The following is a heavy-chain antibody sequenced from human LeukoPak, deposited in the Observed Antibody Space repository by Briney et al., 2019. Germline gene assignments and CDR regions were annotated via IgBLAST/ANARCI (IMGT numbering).Heavy chain of an antibody. J-gene: IGHJ4*02. CDR2: ITSSSSYI. Sequence: GGSLRLSCAASGFTFTDYNLNWVRQAPGKGLEWVSSITSSSSYIYYADSVKGRFTISRDNAKKSLYLQMNSLRAEDTAVYYCARDGDILTGYYRYYFDYCGQGTLVTVSS. CDR1: GFTFTDYN. V-gene: IGHV3-21*01. CDR3: ARDGDILTGYYRYYFDY. D-gene: IGHD3-9*01.